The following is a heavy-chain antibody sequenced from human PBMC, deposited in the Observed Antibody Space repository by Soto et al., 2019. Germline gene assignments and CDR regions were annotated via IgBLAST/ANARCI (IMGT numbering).Heavy chain of an antibody. CDR1: GYTFTSYG. J-gene: IGHJ6*02. CDR3: ARRLGAGYYYGMDV. CDR2: ISAYNGNT. D-gene: IGHD3-16*01. Sequence: QVQLVQSGAEVKKPGASVKVSCKASGYTFTSYGISWVRQAPGQGLEWMGWISAYNGNTNYAQKLQGRVTMTTDTDTSTAYMELRSVRSDDTAGYDCARRLGAGYYYGMDVWGQGTTVTVSS. V-gene: IGHV1-18*01.